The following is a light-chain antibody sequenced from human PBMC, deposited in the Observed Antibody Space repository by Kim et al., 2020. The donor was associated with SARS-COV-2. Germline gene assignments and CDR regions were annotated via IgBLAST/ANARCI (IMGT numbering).Light chain of an antibody. CDR1: QSVSSY. J-gene: IGKJ1*01. CDR3: QQSYGSSRT. CDR2: AAS. Sequence: DIQMTQSPSSLSASVGDRVTIACRASQSVSSYVNWYQQRQGKPPKLLIYAASSLESGVPSRFSGSGSGTDFTLTISSLQPEDIATYFCQQSYGSSRTFGQGTKVDIK. V-gene: IGKV1-39*01.